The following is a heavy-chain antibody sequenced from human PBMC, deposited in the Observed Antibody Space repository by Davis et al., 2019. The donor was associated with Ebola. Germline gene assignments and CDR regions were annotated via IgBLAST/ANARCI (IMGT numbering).Heavy chain of an antibody. D-gene: IGHD1-1*01. V-gene: IGHV1-2*04. CDR3: ARAGTGTPPSYYYYGMDV. CDR2: INPNSGGT. J-gene: IGHJ6*02. CDR1: GYTFTGYY. Sequence: AASVKVSCKASGYTFTGYYMHWVRQAPGQGLEWMGWINPNSGGTNYAQKFQGWVTMTRDTSISTAYMELSRLRSDDTAVYYCARAGTGTPPSYYYYGMDVGGQGTTVTVSS.